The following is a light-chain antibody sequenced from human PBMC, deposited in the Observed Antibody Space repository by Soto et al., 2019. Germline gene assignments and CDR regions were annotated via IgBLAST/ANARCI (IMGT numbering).Light chain of an antibody. V-gene: IGLV2-14*03. CDR2: DDS. Sequence: QSALTQPASVSGSPGQSITISCTGTSSDVGGFNYVSWYQHHPGKAPKLMIYDDSNRPSGVSDRFSGSKSGNTASLTISGLQAEDEAYYYCSSYASTTLLVFGGGTKLTVL. CDR3: SSYASTTLLV. J-gene: IGLJ2*01. CDR1: SSDVGGFNY.